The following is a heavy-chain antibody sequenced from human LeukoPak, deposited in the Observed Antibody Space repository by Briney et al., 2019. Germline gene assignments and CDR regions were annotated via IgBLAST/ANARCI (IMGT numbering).Heavy chain of an antibody. J-gene: IGHJ5*02. CDR1: GGSISSHY. V-gene: IGHV4-59*11. CDR2: IYYSGST. D-gene: IGHD6-19*01. Sequence: PSETLSLTCTVSGGSISSHYWSCIRQAPREGLEWIGYIYYSGSTNYNPSLKSRVTISVDTSKNQFSLKLSSVTAADTAVYYCARLIDDIAVSGTSWFDPWGQGTLVTVSS. CDR3: ARLIDDIAVSGTSWFDP.